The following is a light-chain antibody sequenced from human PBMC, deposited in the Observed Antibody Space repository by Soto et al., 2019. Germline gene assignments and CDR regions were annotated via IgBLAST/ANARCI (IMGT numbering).Light chain of an antibody. CDR3: QQRSNWPGVT. CDR1: QSVSPY. Sequence: EIVLTQSPATLSFSPGERATLSCRASQSVSPYLAWYQQKPGQAPRLLIYDASNRATGIPARFSGSGSGTDFTLTISSLEPEDFAVYYCQQRSNWPGVTFGPGTKVDIK. CDR2: DAS. J-gene: IGKJ3*01. V-gene: IGKV3-11*01.